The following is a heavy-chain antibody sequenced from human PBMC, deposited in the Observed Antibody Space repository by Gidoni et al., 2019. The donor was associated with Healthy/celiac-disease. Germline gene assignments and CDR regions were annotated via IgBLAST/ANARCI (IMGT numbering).Heavy chain of an antibody. Sequence: QVQLVESGGGVVQPASSLRLSCAASGFTFRSYAMHWVRQAPGKGLEWVAVISYDGSNKYYADSVKGRFTISRDNSKNTLYLQMNSLRAEDTAVYYCARDGMATIPFDYWGQGTLVTVSS. D-gene: IGHD5-12*01. CDR1: GFTFRSYA. CDR3: ARDGMATIPFDY. J-gene: IGHJ4*02. V-gene: IGHV3-30-3*01. CDR2: ISYDGSNK.